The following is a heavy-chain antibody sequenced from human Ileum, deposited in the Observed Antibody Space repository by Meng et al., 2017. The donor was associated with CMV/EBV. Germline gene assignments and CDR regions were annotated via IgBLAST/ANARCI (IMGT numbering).Heavy chain of an antibody. CDR1: GFSVSNKY. CDR3: ASRPTGDHGMLDY. Sequence: DVRLVAAGGGLVPPGGSLRLSCAAYGFSVSNKYMAWGRQTPGKGLEWVSVIYSGGTTYYADSAKGRFTISRDNSKNTLYLQMNSLRVEDTAVYYCASRPTGDHGMLDYWGRGTLVTVSS. J-gene: IGHJ4*02. CDR2: IYSGGTT. D-gene: IGHD4-17*01. V-gene: IGHV3-66*01.